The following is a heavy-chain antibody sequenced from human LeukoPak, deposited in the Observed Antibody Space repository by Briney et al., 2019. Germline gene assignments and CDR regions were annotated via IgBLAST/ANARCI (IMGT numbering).Heavy chain of an antibody. CDR2: ISSSGSTI. CDR3: AREDIVATFDY. V-gene: IGHV3-11*04. CDR1: GFTFSDYY. D-gene: IGHD5-12*01. J-gene: IGHJ4*02. Sequence: GGSLRLSCAASGFTFSDYYMSWIRQAPGKGLEWVSYISSSGSTIYYADSVKGRFTISRDNAKNSLYLQMSSLRAEDTAVYYCAREDIVATFDYWGQGTLVTVSS.